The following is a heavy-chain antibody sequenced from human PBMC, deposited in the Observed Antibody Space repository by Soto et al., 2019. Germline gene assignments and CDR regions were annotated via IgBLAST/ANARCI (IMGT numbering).Heavy chain of an antibody. Sequence: GGSLRLSCAASGFTFSINAMHWVLQAPGKGLEWVAVISYDGSNKYYADSVKGRFTISRDNSKNTLYLQMNSLRAEDTAVYYCARDHYYESSGYLDYWGQGTLVTVSS. J-gene: IGHJ4*02. V-gene: IGHV3-30-3*01. CDR2: ISYDGSNK. CDR3: ARDHYYESSGYLDY. CDR1: GFTFSINA. D-gene: IGHD3-22*01.